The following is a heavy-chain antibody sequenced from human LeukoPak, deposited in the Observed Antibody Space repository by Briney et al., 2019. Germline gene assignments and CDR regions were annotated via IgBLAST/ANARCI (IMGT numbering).Heavy chain of an antibody. V-gene: IGHV3-7*01. CDR1: GFTFSTYW. J-gene: IGHJ4*02. Sequence: GGSLRLSCAASGFTFSTYWMSWVRHTPVKGLEWVANIKQDGSEKYYVDSVKGRFSISRDNAQNSLYPQMNSLRVEDTATYYCAREDLVGAIDYWGQGTLVTVSS. CDR3: AREDLVGAIDY. CDR2: IKQDGSEK. D-gene: IGHD1-26*01.